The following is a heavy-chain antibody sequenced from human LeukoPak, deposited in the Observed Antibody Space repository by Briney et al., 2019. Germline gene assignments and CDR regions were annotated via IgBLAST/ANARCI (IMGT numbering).Heavy chain of an antibody. Sequence: AGGSLRLSCAASGFTFSSYAMHWVRQAPGKGLEWVAVISYDGSNKYYADSVKGRFTISRDNSKNTLYLQMNSLRAEDTAVYYCARDRRGYSGYDGGIDYWGQGTLVTVSS. D-gene: IGHD5-12*01. J-gene: IGHJ4*02. V-gene: IGHV3-30-3*01. CDR3: ARDRRGYSGYDGGIDY. CDR2: ISYDGSNK. CDR1: GFTFSSYA.